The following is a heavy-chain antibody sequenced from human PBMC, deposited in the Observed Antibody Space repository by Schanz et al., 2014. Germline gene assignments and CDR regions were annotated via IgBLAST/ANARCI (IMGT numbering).Heavy chain of an antibody. V-gene: IGHV3-23*01. J-gene: IGHJ4*02. D-gene: IGHD6-13*01. Sequence: EVQLLESGGGLVQPGGSLRLACAASGFNFNTYAMSWVRQAPGKGLEWVSRMIGSGSNVFYADSVKGRFTISRDNLKNTVYLQMNSLRAGDTAVYYCAKEKEEVAAGGSFFDYWGQGTLVTVSS. CDR1: GFNFNTYA. CDR3: AKEKEEVAAGGSFFDY. CDR2: MIGSGSNV.